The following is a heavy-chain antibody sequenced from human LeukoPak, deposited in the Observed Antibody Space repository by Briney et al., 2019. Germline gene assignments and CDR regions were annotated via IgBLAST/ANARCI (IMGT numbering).Heavy chain of an antibody. V-gene: IGHV4-38-2*01. J-gene: IGHJ4*02. CDR3: ARTRREYQLLSFDY. D-gene: IGHD2-2*01. CDR2: IYHSGST. Sequence: PSETQSLTCAVSGYSISSGYYWGWIRQPPVKGLEWIGSIYHSGSTYYNPSLKSRVTISVDTSKNQFSLKLSSVTAADTAVYYCARTRREYQLLSFDYWGQGTLVTVSS. CDR1: GYSISSGYY.